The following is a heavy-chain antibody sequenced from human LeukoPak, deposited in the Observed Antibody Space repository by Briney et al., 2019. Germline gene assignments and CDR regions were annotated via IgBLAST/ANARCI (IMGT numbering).Heavy chain of an antibody. J-gene: IGHJ4*02. V-gene: IGHV3-53*01. D-gene: IGHD1-1*01. CDR1: GFTFSSYA. CDR3: ARANGGLDY. Sequence: GGSLRLSCAVSGFTFSSYAMSWVRQAPGKGPEWVSVIYSGGSTYYADSVKGRFTISRDNSKNTLYLQMNSLRAEDTAVYYCARANGGLDYWGQGTLVTVSS. CDR2: IYSGGST.